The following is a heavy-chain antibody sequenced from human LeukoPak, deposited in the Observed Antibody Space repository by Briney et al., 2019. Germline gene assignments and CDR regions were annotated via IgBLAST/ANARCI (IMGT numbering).Heavy chain of an antibody. D-gene: IGHD3-10*01. Sequence: PSETLSLTCGVSGGSISGYYWSWIRQSPGKGLEWIGNIYYSGSSNNNPSLNNYNPSLKSRVTISVDTSKNQFSLKLSSVTAADTAVYYCAKSNGYGLIDIWGQGTMVTVSS. CDR1: GGSISGYY. V-gene: IGHV4-59*01. CDR2: IYYSGSSNNNPSLN. CDR3: AKSNGYGLIDI. J-gene: IGHJ3*02.